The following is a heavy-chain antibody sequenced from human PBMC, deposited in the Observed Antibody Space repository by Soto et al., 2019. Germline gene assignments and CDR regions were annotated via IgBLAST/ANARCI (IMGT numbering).Heavy chain of an antibody. J-gene: IGHJ6*02. Sequence: SETLSLTCTVAGGSISSYYWSWIRQHAGKGLEWIGRIYTSGSTNYNPSLKSRVTMSVDTSKNQFSLKLRSVTAADTAVYYCARDQSYYGSGGLPAYYYYYVMDVWGQGTTVTVSS. V-gene: IGHV4-4*07. CDR3: ARDQSYYGSGGLPAYYYYYVMDV. CDR1: GGSISSYY. D-gene: IGHD3-10*01. CDR2: IYTSGST.